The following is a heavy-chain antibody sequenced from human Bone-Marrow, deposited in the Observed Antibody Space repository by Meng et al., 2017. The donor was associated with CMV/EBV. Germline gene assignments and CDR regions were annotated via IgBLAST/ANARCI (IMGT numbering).Heavy chain of an antibody. V-gene: IGHV3-21*01. CDR3: ARDLFDY. CDR1: GFTFSSYS. CDR2: ISSSSSYI. Sequence: GESLKISCAASGFTFSSYSMNWVRQAPGKGLEWVSSISSSSSYIYYADSVKGRFTISRDNAKNSLYLQMSTLRAEDTAVYYCARDLFDYWGQGTLVTVSS. J-gene: IGHJ4*02.